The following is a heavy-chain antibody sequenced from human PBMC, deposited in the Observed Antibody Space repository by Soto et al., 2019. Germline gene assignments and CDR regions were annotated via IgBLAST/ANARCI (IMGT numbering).Heavy chain of an antibody. J-gene: IGHJ2*01. CDR1: GGTFNSYA. D-gene: IGHD6-19*01. CDR3: ARVPHPPYGSGWRSLYWDFDL. CDR2: IIPIFRST. V-gene: IGHV1-69*06. Sequence: QVQLVQSGAEVKKPGSSVKVSCKASGGTFNSYALTWVRQAPGHGLEWMGGIIPIFRSTNYAQKFQGRVTITANRSTSTAYMELSSLRSDDTAVYYGARVPHPPYGSGWRSLYWDFDLWGRGTMVTVSS.